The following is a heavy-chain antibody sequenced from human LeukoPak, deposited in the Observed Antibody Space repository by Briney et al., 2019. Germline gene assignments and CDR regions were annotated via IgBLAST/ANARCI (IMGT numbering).Heavy chain of an antibody. Sequence: SETLCLTCTVSGYSISSGYYWGWIRQPPGRGLQWIGSIYYSGSTYYNPSLKSRVTISVDTSKNQFSPKLSSVTAADTAVYYCARALNWGSFDLDYWGQGTLVTVSS. CDR2: IYYSGST. V-gene: IGHV4-38-2*02. CDR3: ARALNWGSFDLDY. J-gene: IGHJ4*02. CDR1: GYSISSGYY. D-gene: IGHD7-27*01.